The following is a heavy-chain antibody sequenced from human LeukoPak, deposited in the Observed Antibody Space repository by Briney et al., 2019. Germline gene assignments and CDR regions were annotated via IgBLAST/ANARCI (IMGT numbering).Heavy chain of an antibody. CDR3: GKTDIYFNPIDY. V-gene: IGHV4-4*02. J-gene: IGHJ4*02. CDR2: IHRDGRT. Sequence: SETLSLTCAVSGVSISTSEWWIWVRQPPGQGLEWIGEIHRDGRTRYNPSLTSRVTMSMDYSKNQFSLNVRFVTAADTAIYYCGKTDIYFNPIDYWGPGSLVTVSS. D-gene: IGHD3-9*01. CDR1: GVSISTSEW.